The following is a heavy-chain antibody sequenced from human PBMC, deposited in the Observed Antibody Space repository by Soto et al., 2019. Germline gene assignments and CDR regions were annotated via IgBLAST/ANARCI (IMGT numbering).Heavy chain of an antibody. D-gene: IGHD2-2*01. J-gene: IGHJ4*02. CDR1: GFTFSSYG. V-gene: IGHV3-33*01. CDR3: ARDSTSAGYFDY. Sequence: QVQLVESGGGVVQPGRSLRLSCAASGFTFSSYGMHWFRQAPGKGLEWVAVIWYDGSNKYYADSVKGRFTISRDNSKNTLYLQMNSLRAEDTAVYYCARDSTSAGYFDYWGQGTLVTVSS. CDR2: IWYDGSNK.